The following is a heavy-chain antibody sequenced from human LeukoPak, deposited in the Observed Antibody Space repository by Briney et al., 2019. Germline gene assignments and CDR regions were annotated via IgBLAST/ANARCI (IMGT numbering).Heavy chain of an antibody. CDR3: ARGFYDSSGYSSPFDS. V-gene: IGHV4-34*01. D-gene: IGHD3-22*01. CDR2: INHSGST. CDR1: GGSFSGYY. J-gene: IGHJ4*02. Sequence: SETLSLTCAVYGGSFSGYYWSWIRQPPGKGLEWIGEINHSGSTNYNPSLKSRVTISVDTSKNQFSLKLSPVTAADTAVYYCARGFYDSSGYSSPFDSWGQGTLVTVSS.